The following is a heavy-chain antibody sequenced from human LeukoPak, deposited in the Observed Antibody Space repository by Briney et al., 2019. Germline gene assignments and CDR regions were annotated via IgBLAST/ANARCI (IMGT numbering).Heavy chain of an antibody. CDR2: INHSGST. V-gene: IGHV4-34*01. CDR3: ARDRYYDSSGYYLD. CDR1: GGSFSGYY. D-gene: IGHD3-22*01. Sequence: PSETLSLTCAVYGGSFSGYYWSWIRQPPGKGLEWIGEINHSGSTNYNPSLKSRVTISVDTSKNQFSLKLSSVTAADTAVYYCARDRYYDSSGYYLDWGQGTLVTVSS. J-gene: IGHJ4*02.